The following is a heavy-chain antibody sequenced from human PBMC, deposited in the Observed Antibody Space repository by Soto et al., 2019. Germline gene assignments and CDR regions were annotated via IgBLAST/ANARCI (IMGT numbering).Heavy chain of an antibody. CDR1: GGSININNYY. Sequence: PSETLSLTCTVSGGSININNYYLAWIRQPPGKGLAWIASIYYDGSTYYNPSLKSRVSISVDTSKNHFSLKLSSATAADTAVYYCAKVVVAATPNTDSDSWGQGTLVTVSS. CDR3: AKVVVAATPNTDSDS. CDR2: IYYDGST. J-gene: IGHJ4*02. D-gene: IGHD2-15*01. V-gene: IGHV4-39*02.